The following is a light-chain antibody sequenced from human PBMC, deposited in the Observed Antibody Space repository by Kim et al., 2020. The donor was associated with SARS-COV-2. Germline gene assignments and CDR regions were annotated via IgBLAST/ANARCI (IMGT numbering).Light chain of an antibody. Sequence: GSGSPGQSSTISCSVIYNTISWYQQHPGKTPRLLIYDVNKRPSGVPDRFSGSRSANTASLTVSGLQADDEADYYCSSFAASNIVLFGGGTKVTVL. J-gene: IGLJ2*01. CDR1: YNT. CDR2: DVN. CDR3: SSFAASNIVL. V-gene: IGLV2-8*01.